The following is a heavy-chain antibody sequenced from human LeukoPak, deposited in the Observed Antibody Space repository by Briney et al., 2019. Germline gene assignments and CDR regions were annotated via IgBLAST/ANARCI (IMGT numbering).Heavy chain of an antibody. CDR3: ARRYSSSWYTGSWFDP. J-gene: IGHJ5*02. CDR1: SGSISSNNHF. Sequence: PSETLSLTCTVSSGSISSNNHFWGWIRQPQGKGLEWIGNIDYSGSTDYNPSLKSRVTISVDTSKNQFSLKLSSVTAADTAVYYCARRYSSSWYTGSWFDPWGQGTLVTVSS. D-gene: IGHD6-13*01. V-gene: IGHV4-39*07. CDR2: IDYSGST.